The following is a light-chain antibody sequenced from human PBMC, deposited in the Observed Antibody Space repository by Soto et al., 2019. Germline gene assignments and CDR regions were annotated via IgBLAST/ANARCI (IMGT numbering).Light chain of an antibody. CDR3: SSYTRYTTVV. J-gene: IGLJ2*01. CDR1: SSDVGGYNY. V-gene: IGLV2-14*01. Sequence: QSALAQPASVSGSPGQSITISCSGTSSDVGGYNYVSWYQQHPGKAPKLMIYEVSNRPSGVSNRFSGSKSGNTASLTISGLQAEDEADYYCSSYTRYTTVVFGGGTKVNGL. CDR2: EVS.